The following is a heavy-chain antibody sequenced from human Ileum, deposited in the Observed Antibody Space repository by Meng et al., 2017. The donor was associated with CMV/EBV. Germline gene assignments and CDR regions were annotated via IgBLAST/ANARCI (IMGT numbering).Heavy chain of an antibody. D-gene: IGHD1-14*01. CDR3: ARTNNADY. CDR1: GFTFSNYW. Sequence: EVQVVESGGGLVQPGGSLRLSCAASGFTFSNYWMSWVRLVPGKGLEWVANIKPDEGEKYFGDSVKGRFTISRDNAKNSLYLQMNSLRVDDTAMYYCARTNNADYWGQGTLVTVSS. J-gene: IGHJ4*02. V-gene: IGHV3-7*02. CDR2: IKPDEGEK.